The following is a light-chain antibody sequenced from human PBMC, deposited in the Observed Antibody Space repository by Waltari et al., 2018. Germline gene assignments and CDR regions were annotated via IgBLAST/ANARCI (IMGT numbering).Light chain of an antibody. Sequence: IVMTQSPLSLAGTPGEQTSISFTSSQSLLQSNGYNYVDWYVQKPGQSPQVLIFVGSDRASGVPDRFSSSGAGTDFTLKISRVEAEDVAIYYCMGALQTATFGPGTRLDIK. J-gene: IGKJ5*01. CDR1: QSLLQSNGYNY. CDR2: VGS. V-gene: IGKV2-28*01. CDR3: MGALQTAT.